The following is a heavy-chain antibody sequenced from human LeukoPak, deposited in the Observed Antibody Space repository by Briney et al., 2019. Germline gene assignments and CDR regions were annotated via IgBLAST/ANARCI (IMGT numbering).Heavy chain of an antibody. J-gene: IGHJ4*02. Sequence: GASVKVSCKASGYTFTSYAINWVRQAPGQGLEWMGWINTYTGNPTYAQGLTGRFVFSLDTSVSTAYLQISSLKAEDTAVYYCAKDGVTAAGTSDYWGQGTLVTVSS. CDR1: GYTFTSYA. CDR2: INTYTGNP. D-gene: IGHD6-13*01. CDR3: AKDGVTAAGTSDY. V-gene: IGHV7-4-1*02.